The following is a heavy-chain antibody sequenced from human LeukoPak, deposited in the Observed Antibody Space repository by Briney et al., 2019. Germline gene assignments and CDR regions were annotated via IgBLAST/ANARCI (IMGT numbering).Heavy chain of an antibody. Sequence: ASVKVSCKASGYTFTSYGISWVRQAPGQGLEWMGWINPNSGGTNYAQKFQGWVTMTRDTSISTAYMELSRLRSDDTAVYYCARDSCSTSCYAYFDYWGQGTLVTVSS. CDR2: INPNSGGT. CDR3: ARDSCSTSCYAYFDY. J-gene: IGHJ4*02. V-gene: IGHV1-2*04. D-gene: IGHD2-2*01. CDR1: GYTFTSYG.